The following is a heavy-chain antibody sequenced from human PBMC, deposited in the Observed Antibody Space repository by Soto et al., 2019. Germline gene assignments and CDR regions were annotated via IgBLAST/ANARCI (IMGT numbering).Heavy chain of an antibody. J-gene: IGHJ4*02. Sequence: PSETLSLTCAVSGGSISSGCYSWSWIRQPPGKGLEWIGYMYHSGSTYYNPSLKSRVTISIDRSKNQFSLKLSSVTAADTAVYYCARRYGGNFDYWGQGTLVTVSS. V-gene: IGHV4-30-2*01. D-gene: IGHD1-26*01. CDR3: ARRYGGNFDY. CDR1: GGSISSGCYS. CDR2: MYHSGST.